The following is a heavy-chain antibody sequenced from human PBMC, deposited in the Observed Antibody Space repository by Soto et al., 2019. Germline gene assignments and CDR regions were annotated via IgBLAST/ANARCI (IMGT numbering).Heavy chain of an antibody. D-gene: IGHD6-19*01. CDR3: ARHFSSGWYGDFDY. J-gene: IGHJ4*02. Sequence: QVQLVESGGGVVQPGRSLRLSCAASGFAFSSYAMHWVRRAPGKGLEWVAVISYDASNKYYADSVKGRFTISRDNSKKRMYLQMSTLRAADTAVYYCARHFSSGWYGDFDYWGEGTLITVSS. CDR2: ISYDASNK. CDR1: GFAFSSYA. V-gene: IGHV3-30-3*01.